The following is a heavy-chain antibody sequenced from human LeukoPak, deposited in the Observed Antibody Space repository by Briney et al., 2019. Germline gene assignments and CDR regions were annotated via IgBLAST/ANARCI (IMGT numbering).Heavy chain of an antibody. V-gene: IGHV4-4*02. Sequence: PSGTLSLTCAVSGGSISSSNWWSWVRQPPGKGLEWIGYIYHSGTTTYNPSLSGRVTMSVDTSKNQFSLNLTSVTAADTAVYYCARGAGYSREVNFYHYMDVWGKGTTVTVSS. CDR3: ARGAGYSREVNFYHYMDV. J-gene: IGHJ6*03. D-gene: IGHD1-26*01. CDR1: GGSISSSNW. CDR2: IYHSGTT.